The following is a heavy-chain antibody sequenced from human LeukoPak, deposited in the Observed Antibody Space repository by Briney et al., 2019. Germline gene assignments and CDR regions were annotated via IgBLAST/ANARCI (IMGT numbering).Heavy chain of an antibody. J-gene: IGHJ4*02. CDR1: GGSISSSSYY. D-gene: IGHD3-3*01. V-gene: IGHV4-39*07. CDR3: ARGLDYDFWSGPFDY. Sequence: SETLSLTCTVSGGSISSSSYYWGWIRQPPGKGLEWIGSIYYSGSTYYNPSLKSRVTISVDTSKNQLSLKLSSVTAADTAVYYCARGLDYDFWSGPFDYWGQGTLVTVSS. CDR2: IYYSGST.